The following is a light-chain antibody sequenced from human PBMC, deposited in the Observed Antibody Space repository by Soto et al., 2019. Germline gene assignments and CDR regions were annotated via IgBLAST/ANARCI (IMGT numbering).Light chain of an antibody. CDR1: QSISTW. CDR2: KAS. CDR3: QQYNNS. Sequence: DIQMTQFPSTLSASVGDRVTITCRASQSISTWLAWYQQKPGKAPKLLIYKASNLESGVPSRFSGSGSGTEFTLTTSSLQPDDFATYYCQQYNNSLGQGTKVEI. V-gene: IGKV1-5*03. J-gene: IGKJ1*01.